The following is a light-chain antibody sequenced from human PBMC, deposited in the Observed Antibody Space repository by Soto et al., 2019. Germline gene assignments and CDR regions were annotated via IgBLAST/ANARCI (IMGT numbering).Light chain of an antibody. CDR3: QHRSIWPVS. J-gene: IGKJ5*01. CDR2: DAS. V-gene: IGKV3-11*01. Sequence: EIVLTQSPATLSLSPGERATLSCRASQSVNNYLHWCQQKPGQAPRLLIFDASNRATGIPARFSGSGSATDFTLTISSLEPEDSAVYYCQHRSIWPVSFGQGTRLEIK. CDR1: QSVNNY.